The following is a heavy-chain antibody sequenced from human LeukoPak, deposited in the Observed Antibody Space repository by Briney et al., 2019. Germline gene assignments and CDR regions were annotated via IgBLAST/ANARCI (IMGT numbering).Heavy chain of an antibody. Sequence: GGSLRLSCAASGFTFSSYAMSWVRQAPGKGLGWVSGISGSGGGTYYADSVKGRFTISRDNSKNMLYLQMNSLRAEDTAVYSCAKDPDSGWNNWFDPRGQGTLVTVSS. CDR1: GFTFSSYA. J-gene: IGHJ5*02. V-gene: IGHV3-23*01. CDR3: AKDPDSGWNNWFDP. CDR2: ISGSGGGT. D-gene: IGHD6-19*01.